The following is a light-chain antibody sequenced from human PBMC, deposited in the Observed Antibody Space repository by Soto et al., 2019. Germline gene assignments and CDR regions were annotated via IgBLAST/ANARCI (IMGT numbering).Light chain of an antibody. V-gene: IGKV3-15*01. Sequence: EIVMMQSPATLSVSPGERATLSCRASQSVSINLVWYQQRPGQAPRLLIYGVSTRATGIPARFSGSGSGTEFTLTISSLQSEDFAVYYCQQYNNWPWTFGQGTKVEIK. J-gene: IGKJ1*01. CDR2: GVS. CDR3: QQYNNWPWT. CDR1: QSVSIN.